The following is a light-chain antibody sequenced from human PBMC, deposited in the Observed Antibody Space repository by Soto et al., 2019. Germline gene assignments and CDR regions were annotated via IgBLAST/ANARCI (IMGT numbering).Light chain of an antibody. V-gene: IGKV3-20*01. CDR3: QQYGNAPLA. CDR1: RSVSSSF. CDR2: GAS. J-gene: IGKJ4*01. Sequence: EIVLTQSPGTLSLSPGERAPLSCRASRSVSSSFLAWYHQRPGRAPRLLIYGASSRATDIPDRFSGSGSGTDFTLTISRLEPEDFGVYYCQQYGNAPLAFGGGTRV.